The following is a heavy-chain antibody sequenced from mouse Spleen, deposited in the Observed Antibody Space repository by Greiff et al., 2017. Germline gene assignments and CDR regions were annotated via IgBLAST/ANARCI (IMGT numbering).Heavy chain of an antibody. V-gene: IGHV1-18*01. CDR3: ARSGSSWYFDV. CDR2: INPNNGGT. CDR1: GYTFTDYN. D-gene: IGHD1-1*01. Sequence: EVQGVESGPELVKPGASVKIPCKASGYTFTDYNMDWVKQSHGKSLEWIGDINPNNGGTIYNQKFKGKATLTVDKSSSTAYMELRSLTSEDTAVYYCARSGSSWYFDVWGAGTTVTVSS. J-gene: IGHJ1*01.